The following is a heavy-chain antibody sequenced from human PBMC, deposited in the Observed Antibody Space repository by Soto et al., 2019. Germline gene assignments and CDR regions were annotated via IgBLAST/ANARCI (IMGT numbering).Heavy chain of an antibody. CDR1: GYSFAGYW. CDR2: IDPSDSQT. Sequence: PGESLQISCKGSGYSFAGYWITWVRQKPGKGLEWMGRIDPSDSQTYYSPSFRGHVTISVTKSITTVFLQLSSLRASDPAMYYFPRQIFDFFTVRKLPYFVDVWGQGLPVTV. V-gene: IGHV5-10-1*01. J-gene: IGHJ4*02. D-gene: IGHD3-3*01. CDR3: PRQIFDFFTVRKLPYFVDV.